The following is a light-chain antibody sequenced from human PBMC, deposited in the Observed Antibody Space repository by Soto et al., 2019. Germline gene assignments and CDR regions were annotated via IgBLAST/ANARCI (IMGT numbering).Light chain of an antibody. CDR2: LNSDGSH. CDR1: SGHSSYA. J-gene: IGLJ1*01. V-gene: IGLV4-69*01. CDR3: QTWGTGIHV. Sequence: QLVLTQSPSASASLGASVKLTCTLSSGHSSYAIAWHQQQPEKGPRYLMKLNSDGSHSKGDGIPDRFSGSSSGAERYLTISILQSEDEADYYCQTWGTGIHVFGTGTKVTVL.